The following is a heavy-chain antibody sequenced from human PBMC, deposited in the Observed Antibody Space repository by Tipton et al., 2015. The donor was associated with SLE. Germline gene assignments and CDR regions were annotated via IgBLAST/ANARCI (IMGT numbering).Heavy chain of an antibody. J-gene: IGHJ3*02. CDR1: GFTFSSYA. D-gene: IGHD3-22*01. V-gene: IGHV3-30*04. CDR3: AREWLFDAFDI. Sequence: RSLRLSCAASGFTFSSYAMHWVRQAPGKGLEWVAVISYDGSNKYYADSVKGRFTISRDNSKNTLYLQMNSLRAEDTAVYYCAREWLFDAFDIWGQGTMVTVSS. CDR2: ISYDGSNK.